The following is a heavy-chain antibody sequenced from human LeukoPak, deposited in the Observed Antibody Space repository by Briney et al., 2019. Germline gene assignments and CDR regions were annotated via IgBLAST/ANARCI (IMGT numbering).Heavy chain of an antibody. CDR2: IKQDGSEK. V-gene: IGHV3-7*03. D-gene: IGHD6-6*01. Sequence: GGSLRLSCAASGFTFSRYWMSWVRQAPAKGLEWVANIKQDGSEKYYVDSVKGRFTISRDNSKNTLYLQMNSLRAEDTAVYYCAKDRPDYWGQGTLVTVSS. CDR1: GFTFSRYW. CDR3: AKDRPDY. J-gene: IGHJ4*02.